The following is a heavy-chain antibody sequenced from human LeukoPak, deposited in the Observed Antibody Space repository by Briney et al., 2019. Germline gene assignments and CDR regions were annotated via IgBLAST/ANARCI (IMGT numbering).Heavy chain of an antibody. J-gene: IGHJ3*02. V-gene: IGHV4-4*02. CDR2: IYHSGST. Sequence: KSSETLSLTCAVSGGSISSSNWWSWVRQPPGKGLEWIGEIYHSGSTNYNPSLKSRVTISVDKSKNQFSLKLSSVTAADTAVYYCARDYYDSSGYLLFRAFDIWGQGTMVTVSS. CDR1: GGSISSSNW. CDR3: ARDYYDSSGYLLFRAFDI. D-gene: IGHD3-22*01.